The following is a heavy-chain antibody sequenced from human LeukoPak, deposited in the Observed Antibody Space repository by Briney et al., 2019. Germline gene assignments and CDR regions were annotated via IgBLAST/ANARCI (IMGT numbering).Heavy chain of an antibody. Sequence: GASVKVSCKASGYTFTSYDINWVRQATGQGLEWMGWMNPNSGNTGYAQKFQGRVTITADESTSTAYMELSSLRSEDTAVYYCASLAVGAFDIWGQGTMVTVSS. V-gene: IGHV1-8*01. D-gene: IGHD6-19*01. CDR2: MNPNSGNT. J-gene: IGHJ3*02. CDR3: ASLAVGAFDI. CDR1: GYTFTSYD.